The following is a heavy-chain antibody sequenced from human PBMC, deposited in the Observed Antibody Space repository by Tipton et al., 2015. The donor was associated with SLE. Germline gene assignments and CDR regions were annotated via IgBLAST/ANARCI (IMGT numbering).Heavy chain of an antibody. J-gene: IGHJ4*02. V-gene: IGHV4-34*01. Sequence: TLSLTCTVYGGSLSGYWWSWIRQSPGKGLEWIGEIYPTGRTDYNPSLMSRVTISVDTSQNQFSLRLTSVTAADTAVYYCARDIEAPGDFLYFDYWGQGILVTVSS. D-gene: IGHD7-27*01. CDR2: IYPTGRT. CDR1: GGSLSGYW. CDR3: ARDIEAPGDFLYFDY.